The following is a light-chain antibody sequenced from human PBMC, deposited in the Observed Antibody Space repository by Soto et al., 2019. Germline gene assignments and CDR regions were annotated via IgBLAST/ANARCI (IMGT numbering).Light chain of an antibody. CDR1: SGHSRNA. J-gene: IGLJ2*01. CDR2: INSDGSH. Sequence: QSVLTQSPSASASLGASVKLTCTLSSGHSRNAIAWHQQQPEKGPRYLMKINSDGSHIKGDEIPDRFSGSSSGAERYLTIPSLQSEDEADYYCQAWVTGIGVFGGGTKLTVL. CDR3: QAWVTGIGV. V-gene: IGLV4-69*01.